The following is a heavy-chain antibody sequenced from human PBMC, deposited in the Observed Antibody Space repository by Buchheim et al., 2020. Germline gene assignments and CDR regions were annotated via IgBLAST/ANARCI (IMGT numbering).Heavy chain of an antibody. Sequence: QVQLVQSGAEVKKPGSSVKVSCKASGGTFSSYAISWVRQAPGQGLEWMGRIIPILGIANYAQKFQGRVTITADKSTSTAYMELSSLSSEDTALYYCPTNRSGSVSYYNVYYYGMDVCGQGTT. CDR2: IIPILGIA. CDR1: GGTFSSYA. J-gene: IGHJ6*02. D-gene: IGHD3-10*01. V-gene: IGHV1-69*04. CDR3: PTNRSGSVSYYNVYYYGMDV.